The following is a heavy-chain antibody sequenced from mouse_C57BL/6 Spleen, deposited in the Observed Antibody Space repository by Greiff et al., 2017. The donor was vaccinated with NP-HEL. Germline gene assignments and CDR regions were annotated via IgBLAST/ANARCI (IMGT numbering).Heavy chain of an antibody. V-gene: IGHV1-64*01. CDR2: IHPNSGST. J-gene: IGHJ4*01. CDR1: GYTFTSYW. D-gene: IGHD2-4*01. CDR3: ARLDDYDGDYYAMDY. Sequence: LQQPGAELVKPGASVKLSCKASGYTFTSYWMHWVKQRPGQGLEWIGMIHPNSGSTNYNEKFKSKATLTVDKSSSTAYMQLSSLTSEDSAVYYCARLDDYDGDYYAMDYWGQGTSVTVSS.